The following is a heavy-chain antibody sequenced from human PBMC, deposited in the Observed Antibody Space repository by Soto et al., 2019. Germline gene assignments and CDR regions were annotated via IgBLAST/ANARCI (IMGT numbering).Heavy chain of an antibody. D-gene: IGHD1-7*01. Sequence: QVQLVQSGAEVKKPGSSVTVSCKASGGTFSNYVVNWVRQAPGQGLEWMGRITPISGAANYAQKFQGRVTITADHSTSTSYMELSSLRSEDTAVYYWARDMTRTVVPYFDFWGQGTLVTVSS. V-gene: IGHV1-69*18. CDR1: GGTFSNYV. J-gene: IGHJ4*02. CDR3: ARDMTRTVVPYFDF. CDR2: ITPISGAA.